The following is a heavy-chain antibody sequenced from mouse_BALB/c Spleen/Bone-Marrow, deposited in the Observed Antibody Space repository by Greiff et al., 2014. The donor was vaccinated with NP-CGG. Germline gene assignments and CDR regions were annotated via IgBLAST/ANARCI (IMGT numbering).Heavy chain of an antibody. CDR2: IDPANGNT. J-gene: IGHJ4*01. CDR1: GFNIKDTY. Sequence: EVQLQESGAELVKPGASVKLSCTASGFNIKDTYMHWVKQRPEQGLEWIGRIDPANGNTKYDPKFQGKATITADTSSNTAYLQLSSLTSEDTAVYYCARYGRRFYAMDYWGQGTSVTVSS. V-gene: IGHV14-3*02. CDR3: ARYGRRFYAMDY. D-gene: IGHD1-1*01.